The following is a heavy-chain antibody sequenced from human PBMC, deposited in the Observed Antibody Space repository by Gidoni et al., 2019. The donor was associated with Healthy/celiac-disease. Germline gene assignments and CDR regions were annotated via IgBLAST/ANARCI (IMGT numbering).Heavy chain of an antibody. J-gene: IGHJ5*02. Sequence: EVQLVESGGGLVTPGGSLSLSCAASGYTFSTAWMSWVRQAPGKGLEWVGSIKSKTDGGTTDYAAPVKGRFTISRDDSKNTLYLQMNSLKTEDTAVYYCTTAGPTGAPWGQGTLVTVSS. CDR1: GYTFSTAW. CDR3: TTAGPTGAP. CDR2: IKSKTDGGTT. V-gene: IGHV3-15*01. D-gene: IGHD7-27*01.